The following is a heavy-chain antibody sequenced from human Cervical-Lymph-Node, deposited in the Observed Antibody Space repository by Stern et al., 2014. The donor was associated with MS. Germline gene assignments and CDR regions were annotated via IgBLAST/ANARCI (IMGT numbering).Heavy chain of an antibody. Sequence: VQLVEFGGGLVKPGGSLRLSCAASGLSFRASYMSWIRQAPGKGLAWVSDSGDSGDSRYYADSVKGRFTVSRDNAKNSLYLQMNSLRDDDTAVYYCAKGGSSWFDYWGRGTLVIVSS. J-gene: IGHJ5*01. D-gene: IGHD3-16*01. CDR2: SGDSGDSR. CDR1: GLSFRASY. V-gene: IGHV3-11*04. CDR3: AKGGSSWFDY.